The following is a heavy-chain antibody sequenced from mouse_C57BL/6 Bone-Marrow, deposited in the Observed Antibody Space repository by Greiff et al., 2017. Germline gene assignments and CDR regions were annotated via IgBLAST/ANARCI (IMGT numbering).Heavy chain of an antibody. D-gene: IGHD4-1*01. CDR2: IYPRDGST. J-gene: IGHJ4*01. CDR3: ARDRELGLYAMDY. V-gene: IGHV1-78*01. Sequence: VQLQQSDAELVKPGASVKISCKVSGYTFTDHTIHWMKQRPEQGLEWIGYIYPRDGSTKYNEQFKGKATLTADKSSSTAYMQLNSLTSEDSAVYCWARDRELGLYAMDYWGQGTSVTVSS. CDR1: GYTFTDHT.